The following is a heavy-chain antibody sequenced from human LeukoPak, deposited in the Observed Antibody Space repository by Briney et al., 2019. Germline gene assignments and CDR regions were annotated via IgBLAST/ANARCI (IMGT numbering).Heavy chain of an antibody. Sequence: SETLSLTCAVYGGSFSGYYWGWIRQPPGKGLEWIGEINHSGSTNYNPSLKSRVTISVDTSKNQFSLKLSSVTAADTAVYYCARNGYCGGDCYSPYYFDYWGQGTLVTVSS. V-gene: IGHV4-34*01. CDR1: GGSFSGYY. D-gene: IGHD2-21*02. CDR3: ARNGYCGGDCYSPYYFDY. J-gene: IGHJ4*02. CDR2: INHSGST.